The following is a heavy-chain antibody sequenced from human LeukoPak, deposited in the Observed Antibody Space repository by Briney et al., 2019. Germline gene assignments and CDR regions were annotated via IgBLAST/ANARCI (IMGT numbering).Heavy chain of an antibody. CDR1: GFTFSGYW. CDR2: INQDGSEK. D-gene: IGHD4-17*01. V-gene: IGHV3-7*01. J-gene: IGHJ4*02. Sequence: GGSLRLSCAASGFTFSGYWMSWVRQAPGKGLEWVTNINQDGSEKYYVDSVKGRFTISRDNAKNSLYLQMNSLRAEDTAVYYCARLDYGDYVGYWGQGTLVTVSS. CDR3: ARLDYGDYVGY.